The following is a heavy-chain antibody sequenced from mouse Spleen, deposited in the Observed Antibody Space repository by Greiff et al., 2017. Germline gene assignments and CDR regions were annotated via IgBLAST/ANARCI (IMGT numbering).Heavy chain of an antibody. J-gene: IGHJ4*01. CDR1: GFSFNTYA. CDR2: IRSKSNNYAT. V-gene: IGHV10-1*01. Sequence: EVQRVESGGGLVQPKGSLKLSCAASGFSFNTYAMNWVRQAPGKGLEWVARIRSKSNNYATYYADSVKDRFTISRDDSESMLYLQMNNLKTEDTAMYYCVRQPAYYGEAMDYWGQGTSVTVSS. CDR3: VRQPAYYGEAMDY. D-gene: IGHD2-10*01.